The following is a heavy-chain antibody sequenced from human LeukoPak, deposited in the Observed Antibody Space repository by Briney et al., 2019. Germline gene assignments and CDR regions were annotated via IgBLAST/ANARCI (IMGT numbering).Heavy chain of an antibody. CDR2: ISSSSSYI. CDR1: GFTFSSYS. J-gene: IGHJ4*02. V-gene: IGHV3-21*01. Sequence: GGSLRLSCAASGFTFSSYSMNWVRQAPGKGLEWVSSISSSSSYIYYADSVKGRFTISRDNAKNSLYLQMNSLRAEDTAVYYCVRGLYRIVVVPHYFDYWGQGTLVTVSS. CDR3: VRGLYRIVVVPHYFDY. D-gene: IGHD3-22*01.